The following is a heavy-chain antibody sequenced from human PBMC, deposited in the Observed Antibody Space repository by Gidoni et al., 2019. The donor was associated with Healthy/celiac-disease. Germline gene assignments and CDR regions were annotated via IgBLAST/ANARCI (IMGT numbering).Heavy chain of an antibody. D-gene: IGHD2-15*01. CDR2: INHSGST. Sequence: QVQLQQWGAGLLKPSETLSLTCAVYGGSFSGYYWSWIRQPPGKGLEWIGEINHSGSTNYNPSLKSRVTISVDTSKNQFSLKLSSVTAADTAVYYCAREACSGGSCYYYGMDVWGQGTTVTVSS. J-gene: IGHJ6*02. CDR3: AREACSGGSCYYYGMDV. CDR1: GGSFSGYY. V-gene: IGHV4-34*01.